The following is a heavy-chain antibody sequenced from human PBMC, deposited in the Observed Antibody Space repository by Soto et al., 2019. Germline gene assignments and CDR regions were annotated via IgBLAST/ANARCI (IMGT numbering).Heavy chain of an antibody. CDR1: GYTFTSYD. CDR2: MNPNSGNT. Sequence: KVSCKASGYTFTSYDINWVRQATGQGLEWMGWMNPNSGNTGYAQKFQGRVTMTRNTSISTAYMELSSLRSEDTAVYYCARVAGDSSGWYVDYYYYGMDVWGQGTTVTVSS. D-gene: IGHD6-19*01. J-gene: IGHJ6*02. CDR3: ARVAGDSSGWYVDYYYYGMDV. V-gene: IGHV1-8*01.